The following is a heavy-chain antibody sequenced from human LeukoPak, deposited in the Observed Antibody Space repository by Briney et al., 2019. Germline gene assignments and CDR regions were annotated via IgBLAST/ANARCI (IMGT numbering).Heavy chain of an antibody. D-gene: IGHD3-22*01. Sequence: PSQTLSLTCAVSGGSISSGGYSWSWIRQPPGKGLEWIGYIYHSGSTYYNPSLKSRVTISVDRSKNQFSLKLSSVTAADTAVYYCARARRGDRYYDESHDAFDIWGQGTMVTVSP. V-gene: IGHV4-30-2*01. CDR2: IYHSGST. J-gene: IGHJ3*02. CDR1: GGSISSGGYS. CDR3: ARARRGDRYYDESHDAFDI.